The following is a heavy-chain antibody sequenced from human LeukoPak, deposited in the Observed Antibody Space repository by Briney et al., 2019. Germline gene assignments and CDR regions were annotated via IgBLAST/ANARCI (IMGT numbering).Heavy chain of an antibody. D-gene: IGHD3-22*01. Sequence: GESLRISCKGSGYSLTSYWISWVRQMPGKGLEWIGGIDPSDSYSTYSPSFEGPVTISADKSISTDYLQWSSLQGSDTAMYYCARHGYDSSGLSYLQHWGQGTLVTVSS. CDR1: GYSLTSYW. J-gene: IGHJ1*01. CDR3: ARHGYDSSGLSYLQH. V-gene: IGHV5-10-1*01. CDR2: IDPSDSYS.